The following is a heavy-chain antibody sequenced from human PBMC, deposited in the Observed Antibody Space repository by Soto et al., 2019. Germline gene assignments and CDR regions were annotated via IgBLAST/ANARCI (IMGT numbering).Heavy chain of an antibody. CDR2: IYHSGST. Sequence: QLQLQESGSGLVKPSQTLSLTCAVSGGSISSGGYSWSWIRQPPGKGLEWIGYIYHSGSTYYNPSLKSRVTISGDRSKNQFSLKLSSVTAADTAVYYCASLYYYDRRGDAFDIWGQGTMVTVSS. CDR3: ASLYYYDRRGDAFDI. J-gene: IGHJ3*02. V-gene: IGHV4-30-2*01. D-gene: IGHD3-22*01. CDR1: GGSISSGGYS.